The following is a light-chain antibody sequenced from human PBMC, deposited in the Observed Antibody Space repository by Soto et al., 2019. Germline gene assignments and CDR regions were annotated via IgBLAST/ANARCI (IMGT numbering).Light chain of an antibody. CDR1: QAVSTW. CDR3: QQANSFPRT. J-gene: IGKJ4*01. CDR2: AAS. Sequence: GGRVTITCRASQAVSTWLAWYQQKPGDAPKLLIYAASTLQSGVPSRFSGSGSGTDFTLTIRSPQPEDFATYYCQQANSFPRTFGGGTKVDIK. V-gene: IGKV1-12*01.